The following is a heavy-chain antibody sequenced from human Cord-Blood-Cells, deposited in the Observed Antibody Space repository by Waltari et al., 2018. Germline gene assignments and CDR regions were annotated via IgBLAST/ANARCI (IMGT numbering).Heavy chain of an antibody. CDR3: ARITMVRGVIYYYYYMDV. J-gene: IGHJ6*03. V-gene: IGHV4-39*07. Sequence: QLQLQESGPGLVKPSETLSLTCTVSGGSISSSSYYWGWIRQPPGKGLEWIGSIYYSGSTYDNPSLKSRVTISVDTSKNQFSLKLSSVTAADTAVYYCARITMVRGVIYYYYYMDVWGKGTTVTVSS. D-gene: IGHD3-10*01. CDR2: IYYSGST. CDR1: GGSISSSSYY.